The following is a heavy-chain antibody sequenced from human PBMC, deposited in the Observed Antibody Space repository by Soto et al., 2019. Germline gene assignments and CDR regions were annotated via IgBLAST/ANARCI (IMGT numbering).Heavy chain of an antibody. CDR3: ARERGGATATLDYYYFYMDV. CDR1: GDSFNDYY. CDR2: INPNGGAT. J-gene: IGHJ6*03. Sequence: VQLAQSGAEVKKPGASVKVSCKTSGDSFNDYYIHWVRQAPGQGLEWMGWINPNGGATKYGQKFQGRVTVTRDTSIRTVYMELSSLRSDDTAVYYCARERGGATATLDYYYFYMDVWGKGTTVTVSS. D-gene: IGHD5-12*01. V-gene: IGHV1-2*02.